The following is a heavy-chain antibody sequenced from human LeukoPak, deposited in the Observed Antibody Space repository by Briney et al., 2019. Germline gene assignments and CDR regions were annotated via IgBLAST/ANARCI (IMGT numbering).Heavy chain of an antibody. V-gene: IGHV1-46*01. J-gene: IGHJ4*02. CDR2: INPSGGST. Sequence: ASVKVSCKASGYTFTSYYMHWVRQAPGQGLEWMGIINPSGGSTSYAQKFQGRVTMTRDTSTSTVYMELSSLRSEDTAVYYCARDRAVYYDSSGYYGGDYWGQGTLVTVSS. D-gene: IGHD3-22*01. CDR1: GYTFTSYY. CDR3: ARDRAVYYDSSGYYGGDY.